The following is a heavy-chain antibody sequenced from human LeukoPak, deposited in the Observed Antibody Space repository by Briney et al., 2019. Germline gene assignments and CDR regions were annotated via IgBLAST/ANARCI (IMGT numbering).Heavy chain of an antibody. CDR1: GGTFNNHA. V-gene: IGHV1-69*06. D-gene: IGHD1/OR15-1a*01. J-gene: IGHJ4*02. CDR3: ARMPRRPLTNTGDY. CDR2: IMPIFSTR. Sequence: GASVKVSCKASGGTFNNHAISWVRQAPGQGLEWMGGIMPIFSTRDYAQKFQGRVTVTADKSTTTVYMELRSLRSDDTAVYYCARMPRRPLTNTGDYWGQGTLVTVSS.